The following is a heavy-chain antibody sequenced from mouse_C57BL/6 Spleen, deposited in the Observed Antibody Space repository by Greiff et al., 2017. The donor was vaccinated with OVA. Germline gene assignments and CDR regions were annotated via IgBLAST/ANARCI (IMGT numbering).Heavy chain of an antibody. Sequence: VQLQQPGAELVRPGSSVKLSCKASGYTFTSYWMDWVKQRPGQGLEWIGNIYPSDSETHYNQKFKDKATLTVDKSSSTAYMQLSSLTSEDSAGYYCATITTGYFDYRGQGTTLTVSS. D-gene: IGHD1-1*01. CDR3: ATITTGYFDY. V-gene: IGHV1-61*01. CDR2: IYPSDSET. CDR1: GYTFTSYW. J-gene: IGHJ2*01.